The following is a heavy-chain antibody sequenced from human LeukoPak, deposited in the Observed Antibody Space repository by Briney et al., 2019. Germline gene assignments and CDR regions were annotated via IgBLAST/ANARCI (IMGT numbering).Heavy chain of an antibody. V-gene: IGHV3-74*01. J-gene: IGHJ4*02. CDR1: GFTFSSYW. CDR3: ARVRITLGGVIPLHPYYFDY. D-gene: IGHD3-16*02. CDR2: IHTDGSST. Sequence: GGSLRLSCAASGFTFSSYWMHWVRQAPGKGLVWVSRIHTDGSSTRYAVSVKGRFTISRDNAKNTLYLQMNSLRAEDTAVYYCARVRITLGGVIPLHPYYFDYWGQGTLVTVSS.